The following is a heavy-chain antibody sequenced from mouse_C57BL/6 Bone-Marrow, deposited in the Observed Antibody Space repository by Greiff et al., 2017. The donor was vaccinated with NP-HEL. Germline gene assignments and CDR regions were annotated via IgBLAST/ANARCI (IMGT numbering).Heavy chain of an antibody. CDR3: ARDRGYYKKDYYAMDY. D-gene: IGHD2-12*01. V-gene: IGHV5-4*01. J-gene: IGHJ4*01. CDR1: GFTFSSYA. Sequence: EVKLVESGGGLVKPGGSLKLSCAASGFTFSSYAMSWVRQTPEKRLEWVATISDGGSYTYYPDNVTGRFTISRDNAKNNLYLQMSHLKSEDTAMYYCARDRGYYKKDYYAMDYWGQGTSVTVSS. CDR2: ISDGGSYT.